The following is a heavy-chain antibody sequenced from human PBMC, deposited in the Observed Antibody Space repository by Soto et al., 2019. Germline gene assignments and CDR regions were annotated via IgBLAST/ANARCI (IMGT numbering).Heavy chain of an antibody. CDR3: AKDSAASGRWYLVTGY. J-gene: IGHJ4*02. CDR2: ISYDGSNK. D-gene: IGHD6-13*01. Sequence: QVQLVESGGGVVQPGRSLRLSCAASGFTFNSYDMHWVRQAPGKGLEWVAVISYDGSNKYYADSVKGRFTISRDNSKNTLYLPMNSLRAEDTAVYYCAKDSAASGRWYLVTGYWGQGILVTVSS. V-gene: IGHV3-30*18. CDR1: GFTFNSYD.